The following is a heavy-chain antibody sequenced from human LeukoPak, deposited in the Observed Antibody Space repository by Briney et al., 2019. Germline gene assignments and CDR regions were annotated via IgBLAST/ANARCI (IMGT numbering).Heavy chain of an antibody. CDR3: ASHSYGYNH. V-gene: IGHV3-7*01. CDR1: GSTFSSYA. D-gene: IGHD3-16*01. CDR2: IKQDGSEK. J-gene: IGHJ5*02. Sequence: GGSLRLSCAASGSTFSSYAMSWVRQTPGKGLEWVANIKQDGSEKNYVDSVKGRFTIFRDNARNSLYLQMNSLRAEDTAVYYCASHSYGYNHWGQGTLVIVSS.